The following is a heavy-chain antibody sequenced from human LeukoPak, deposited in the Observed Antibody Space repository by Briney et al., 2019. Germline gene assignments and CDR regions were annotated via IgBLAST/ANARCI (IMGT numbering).Heavy chain of an antibody. J-gene: IGHJ5*02. D-gene: IGHD6-25*01. CDR1: GYTFTSYA. CDR3: AREYSSGAPWFDP. Sequence: ASVKVSCKASGYTFTSYAMHWGRQAPGQRLEWMGWINAGNGNTKYSQKFQGRVTITRDTSASTAYMELSSLRSEDTAVYYCAREYSSGAPWFDPWGQGTLVTVSS. V-gene: IGHV1-3*01. CDR2: INAGNGNT.